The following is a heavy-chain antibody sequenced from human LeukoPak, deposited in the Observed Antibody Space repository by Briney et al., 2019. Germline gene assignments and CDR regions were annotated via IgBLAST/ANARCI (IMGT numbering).Heavy chain of an antibody. CDR2: LSDAGVRI. D-gene: IGHD6-6*01. CDR1: GFNFGNYG. CDR3: ANPHCDSSPIVWNF. Sequence: GGSLRLSGTASGFNFGNYGMSWVRQAPGKGLEWVSGLSDAGVRIFYADSVRGRFTVSRDNSKNTLYLKMASLRAEEPAVYSCANPHCDSSPIVWNFWGHGTPVTVSS. V-gene: IGHV3-23*01. J-gene: IGHJ4*01.